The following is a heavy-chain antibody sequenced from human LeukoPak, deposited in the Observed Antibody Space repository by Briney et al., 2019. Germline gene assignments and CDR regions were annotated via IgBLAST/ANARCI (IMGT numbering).Heavy chain of an antibody. Sequence: SETLSLTCTVSGGSISYYYWSWIRQPPGKGLEWIGYIYYSGSTNYNPSLKSRVTISVDTSKNQFSLKLSSVAAADTAVYYCARGLGTMIVVVITEYFDYWGQGTLVTVSS. CDR3: ARGLGTMIVVVITEYFDY. D-gene: IGHD3-22*01. CDR1: GGSISYYY. V-gene: IGHV4-59*12. CDR2: IYYSGST. J-gene: IGHJ4*02.